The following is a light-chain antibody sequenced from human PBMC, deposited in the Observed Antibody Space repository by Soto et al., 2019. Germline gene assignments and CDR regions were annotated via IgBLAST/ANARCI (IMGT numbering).Light chain of an antibody. J-gene: IGKJ1*01. Sequence: EIVLTQSPATLSLSPGEIATLSCRASQSVSSYLAWYQQKPGQAPRLLIYDASNRATGIPDRFSGSGSGTDFTLTISRLEPEDFAVYYCQQYGSSGTCGQGTKGDIK. V-gene: IGKV3-20*01. CDR3: QQYGSSGT. CDR2: DAS. CDR1: QSVSSY.